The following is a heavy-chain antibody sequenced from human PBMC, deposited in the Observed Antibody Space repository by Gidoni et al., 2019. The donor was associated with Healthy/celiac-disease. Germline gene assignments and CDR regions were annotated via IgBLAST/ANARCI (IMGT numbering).Heavy chain of an antibody. CDR1: ASTFSSYS. V-gene: IGHV3-48*01. D-gene: IGHD3-10*01. Sequence: EVQLVESGGGLVQPGGSVRLSCAASASTFSSYSMNWVRQAPGKGLEWVSYMCSSSSTIYYAASVKGRFTISRDNAKNSLYLQMNSLRAEDTAVYYCARDRVPGLGELLLRGTRGYFDYWGQGTLVTVSS. J-gene: IGHJ4*02. CDR3: ARDRVPGLGELLLRGTRGYFDY. CDR2: MCSSSSTI.